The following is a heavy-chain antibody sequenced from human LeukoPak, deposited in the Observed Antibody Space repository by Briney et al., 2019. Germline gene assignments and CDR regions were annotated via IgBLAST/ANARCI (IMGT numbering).Heavy chain of an antibody. CDR1: GGSISSGGYY. D-gene: IGHD3-22*01. CDR3: ARDPLGSGYYFDY. V-gene: IGHV4-31*03. J-gene: IGHJ4*02. CDR2: IYYSGST. Sequence: PSQTLSLTCTVSGGSISSGGYYWSWIRQHPGKGLEWIGYIYYSGSTYYNPSLKSRVTISVDTSKNQFSLKLSSVTAGDTAVYYCARDPLGSGYYFDYWGQGTLVTVSS.